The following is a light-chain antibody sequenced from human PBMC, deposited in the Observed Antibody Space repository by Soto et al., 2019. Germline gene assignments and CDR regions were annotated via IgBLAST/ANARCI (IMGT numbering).Light chain of an antibody. CDR3: CSFTSTTARV. CDR1: SSDVGGYDF. CDR2: QVT. J-gene: IGLJ3*02. V-gene: IGLV2-14*01. Sequence: QSVLTQPASVSGSPGQSITISCTGTSSDVGGYDFVSWYQHHPGKAPRLIIYQVTNRPSGVSDRFSGSKSGNPASLTISGLQAEDEADYYWCSFTSTTARVFGGGTKVTVL.